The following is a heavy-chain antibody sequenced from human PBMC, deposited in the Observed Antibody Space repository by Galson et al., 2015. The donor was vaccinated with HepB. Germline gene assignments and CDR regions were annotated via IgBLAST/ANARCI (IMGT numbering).Heavy chain of an antibody. Sequence: SVKVSCKASGYSLNSYYMNWVRQAPGQGLEWLGVINPGIGTTNYAQKFQGRVTMTRETSTSTAYMELSSLRSEDTAVYYCTRSFYGSGTLDLDYWGQGTLVTVSS. D-gene: IGHD3-10*01. CDR2: INPGIGTT. J-gene: IGHJ4*02. CDR1: GYSLNSYY. V-gene: IGHV1-46*02. CDR3: TRSFYGSGTLDLDY.